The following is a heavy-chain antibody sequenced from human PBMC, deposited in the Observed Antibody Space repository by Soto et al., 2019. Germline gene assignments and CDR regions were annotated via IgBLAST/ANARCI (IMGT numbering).Heavy chain of an antibody. Sequence: SVKVSCKASRVAFSKFIVTWVRQAPGLGLEWVGGIIPIFGTANYAQKFQGRVTITADESTSTSYMEVNNLRSEDTAVYYCAKVRYSSPMGYYYGMDGWGQGTTVTVAS. CDR3: AKVRYSSPMGYYYGMDG. CDR1: RVAFSKFI. V-gene: IGHV1-69*13. CDR2: IIPIFGTA. J-gene: IGHJ6*02. D-gene: IGHD6-19*01.